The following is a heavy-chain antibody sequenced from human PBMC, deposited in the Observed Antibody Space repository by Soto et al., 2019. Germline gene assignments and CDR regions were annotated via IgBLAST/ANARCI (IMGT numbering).Heavy chain of an antibody. V-gene: IGHV3-7*01. CDR1: GFTFSSYW. CDR3: AREGLYSGYDFSFDY. D-gene: IGHD5-12*01. CDR2: IKQDGSEK. Sequence: GGSLRLSCAASGFTFSSYWMSWVRQAPGKGLEWVANIKQDGSEKYYVDSVKGRFTISRDNAKNSLYLQMNSLRAEDTAVYYCAREGLYSGYDFSFDYWGQGTLVTVSS. J-gene: IGHJ4*02.